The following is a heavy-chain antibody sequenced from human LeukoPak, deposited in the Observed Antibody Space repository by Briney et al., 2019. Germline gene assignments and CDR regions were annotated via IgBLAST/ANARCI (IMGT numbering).Heavy chain of an antibody. V-gene: IGHV3-7*01. CDR2: IKQDGSEK. Sequence: GGSLRLSCAASGFTFSSYWMSWVRQAPGKGLEWVANIKQDGSEKYYVDSVKGRFTISRDNAKNSLYLQMNSLRAEDTAVYYRARDPVYYDFWSGYYNYYYYMDVWGKGTTVTVSS. D-gene: IGHD3-3*01. CDR1: GFTFSSYW. J-gene: IGHJ6*03. CDR3: ARDPVYYDFWSGYYNYYYYMDV.